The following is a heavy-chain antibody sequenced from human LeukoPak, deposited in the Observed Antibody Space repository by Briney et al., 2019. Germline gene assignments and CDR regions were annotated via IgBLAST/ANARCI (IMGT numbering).Heavy chain of an antibody. V-gene: IGHV3-30*18. CDR1: GFTFSSYG. CDR3: AKDRGVRPSLGY. Sequence: GGSLRLSCAASGFTFSSYGMHWVRQAPGKGLEWVAVISYDGSNKYYADPVKGRFTISRDNSKNTLYLQMNSLRAEDTAVYYCAKDRGVRPSLGYWGQGTLVTVSS. J-gene: IGHJ4*02. CDR2: ISYDGSNK. D-gene: IGHD3-10*01.